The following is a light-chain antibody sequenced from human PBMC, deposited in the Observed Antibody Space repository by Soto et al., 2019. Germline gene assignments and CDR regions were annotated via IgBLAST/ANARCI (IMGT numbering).Light chain of an antibody. Sequence: QSVLTQPPSVSGAPGQRVTISCTGSSSNIGAGYDVHWYQQLPGTAPKLLIYGNSNRPSGVPDRFSGSKSGTSASLAITGLQAEDEADYDCQSYDSSLSGSGFGGGTQLTVL. V-gene: IGLV1-40*01. J-gene: IGLJ3*02. CDR3: QSYDSSLSGSG. CDR2: GNS. CDR1: SSNIGAGYD.